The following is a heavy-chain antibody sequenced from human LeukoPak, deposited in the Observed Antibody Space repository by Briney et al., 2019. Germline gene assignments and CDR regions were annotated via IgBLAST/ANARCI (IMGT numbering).Heavy chain of an antibody. D-gene: IGHD3-22*01. V-gene: IGHV1-2*04. CDR1: GYTFTGYY. CDR3: ARVSGYYDSSGYPHFDY. J-gene: IGHJ4*02. Sequence: ASVKVSCKASGYTFTGYYMHWVRQAPGQGLEWMGWINPNSGGTNYAQKFQGWVTMTRDTSISTAYMELSRLRSDDTAVYYCARVSGYYDSSGYPHFDYWGQGTLVTVSS. CDR2: INPNSGGT.